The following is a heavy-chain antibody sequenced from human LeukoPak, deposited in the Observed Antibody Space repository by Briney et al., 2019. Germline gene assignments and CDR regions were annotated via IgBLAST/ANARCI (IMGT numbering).Heavy chain of an antibody. CDR2: IYPGDSDT. V-gene: IGHV5-51*01. CDR1: GYSFTSYW. J-gene: IGHJ4*02. CDR3: ARASYYYDSSGYQFAY. D-gene: IGHD3-22*01. Sequence: GESLKISCKGSGYSFTSYWIGWVRQMPGKGLEWMGIIYPGDSDTRYSPSFQGQVTVSADKFISTAYLQWSSLKASDTAMYYCARASYYYDSSGYQFAYWGQGTLVTVSS.